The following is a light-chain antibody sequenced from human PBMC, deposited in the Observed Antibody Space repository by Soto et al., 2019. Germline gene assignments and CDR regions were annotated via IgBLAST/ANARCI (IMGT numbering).Light chain of an antibody. V-gene: IGLV2-14*01. CDR1: SSDVGGYNY. J-gene: IGLJ2*01. CDR3: SSYTTSSTMI. CDR2: EVS. Sequence: QYVLPQPASLSWSPGQSITISCTGTSSDVGGYNYVSWYQQHPGKAPKLMIYEVSDRPSGVSIRFSGSKSGNTASLTISGLQTEAEAYYYCSSYTTSSTMIFGGGTKVTVL.